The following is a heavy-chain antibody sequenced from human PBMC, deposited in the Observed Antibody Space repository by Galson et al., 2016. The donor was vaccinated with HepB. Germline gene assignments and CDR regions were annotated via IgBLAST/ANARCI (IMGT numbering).Heavy chain of an antibody. CDR3: ARGLCSSTSCYTFWDYYYYGMDV. J-gene: IGHJ6*04. CDR2: ISAYNGST. D-gene: IGHD2-2*01. V-gene: IGHV1-18*01. CDR1: GYTFTSYG. Sequence: SVKVSCKASGYTFTSYGISWVRQAPGQGLEWMGWISAYNGSTNYAQKLQGRVTMTTDTSTSTAYMELRSLRSDDTAVYYCARGLCSSTSCYTFWDYYYYGMDVWGKGTTVTVSS.